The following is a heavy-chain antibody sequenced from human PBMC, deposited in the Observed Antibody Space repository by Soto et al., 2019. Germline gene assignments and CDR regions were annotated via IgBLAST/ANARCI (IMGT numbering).Heavy chain of an antibody. J-gene: IGHJ4*02. D-gene: IGHD4-4*01. Sequence: SETLSLTCAVYGVSFSGYYWSWIRQPPGKGLEWIGEINHSGSTNYNPSLTSRVSMSLDTSNNHFSLKLSSMTAADTAMYYCARGPDHSKVGYWGQGTLVTVSS. CDR2: INHSGST. CDR1: GVSFSGYY. V-gene: IGHV4-34*01. CDR3: ARGPDHSKVGY.